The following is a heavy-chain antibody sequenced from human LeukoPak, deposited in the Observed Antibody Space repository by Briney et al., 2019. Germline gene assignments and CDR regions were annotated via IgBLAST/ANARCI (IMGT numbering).Heavy chain of an antibody. V-gene: IGHV4-4*02. CDR3: ARGKIVGATLFDY. D-gene: IGHD1-26*01. CDR1: GGSISSSNW. CDR2: IYHSGST. J-gene: IGHJ4*02. Sequence: PSETLSLTCAVSGGSISSSNWWSWVRQPPGKGLEWIGEIYHSGSTNYNPSLKSRVTISVDKSKNQFSLKLSSVTAADTAVYYCARGKIVGATLFDYWGQGTLVTVSS.